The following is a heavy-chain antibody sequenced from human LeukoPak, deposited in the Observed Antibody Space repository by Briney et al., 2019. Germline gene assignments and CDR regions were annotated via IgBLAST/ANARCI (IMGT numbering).Heavy chain of an antibody. CDR2: ISSSGSTI. J-gene: IGHJ4*02. V-gene: IGHV3-11*01. D-gene: IGHD3-10*01. Sequence: GGSLRLSCAASGFTFSDYYMSWIRQAPGKGLEWVSYISSSGSTIYYADSVTGRFTISRNNAKNSMYLQMNRLRAEDTAVYYCARDRTPYYYGSGRYFDYWGQGTLVTVSS. CDR1: GFTFSDYY. CDR3: ARDRTPYYYGSGRYFDY.